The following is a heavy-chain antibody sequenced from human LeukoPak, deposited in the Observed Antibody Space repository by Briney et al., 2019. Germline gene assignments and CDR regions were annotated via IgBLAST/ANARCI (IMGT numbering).Heavy chain of an antibody. V-gene: IGHV4-61*08. CDR1: GGSISSGGYY. J-gene: IGHJ4*02. Sequence: SQTLSLTCTVSGGSISSGGYYWSWIRQPPGKGLEWIGYIYYSGSTNYNPSLKSRVTISVDTSKNQFSLKLSSVTAADTALYYCARAGGLSFDYWGQGTLATVSS. D-gene: IGHD3-16*02. CDR2: IYYSGST. CDR3: ARAGGLSFDY.